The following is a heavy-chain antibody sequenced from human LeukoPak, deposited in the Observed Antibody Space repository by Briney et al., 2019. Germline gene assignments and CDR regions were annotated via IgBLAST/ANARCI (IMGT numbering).Heavy chain of an antibody. Sequence: GGSLRLSRAASGFSFRSYAMHWVRQAPGKGLEWVTVIANDGRDKKYADSVRGRFTISRDNSKNTVYLQMDSLRVEDMAVYYCAKDSKITSADYYFDYWGLGTLVTVSS. D-gene: IGHD6-13*01. CDR3: AKDSKITSADYYFDY. J-gene: IGHJ4*02. CDR2: IANDGRDK. V-gene: IGHV3-30*04. CDR1: GFSFRSYA.